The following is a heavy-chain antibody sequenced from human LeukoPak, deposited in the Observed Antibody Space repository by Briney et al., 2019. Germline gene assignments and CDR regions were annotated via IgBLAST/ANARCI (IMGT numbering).Heavy chain of an antibody. CDR2: ISDNGDGT. V-gene: IGHV3-23*01. D-gene: IGHD3-22*01. J-gene: IGHJ4*02. Sequence: GGSLRVSCAASGFNFSDYAMSWVRQAPGKGLEWVSTISDNGDGTYYADSVKGRFTISRDSSKNTVFLQMNSLRADDSAVYYCATDRERDPSVYYLVGGQGTLITVSS. CDR3: ATDRERDPSVYYLV. CDR1: GFNFSDYA.